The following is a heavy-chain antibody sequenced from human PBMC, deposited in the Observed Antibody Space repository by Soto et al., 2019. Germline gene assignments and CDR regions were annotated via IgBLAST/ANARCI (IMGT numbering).Heavy chain of an antibody. D-gene: IGHD4-17*01. Sequence: SETLSLTCAVSGGSISSGGYSWSWIRQPPGKGLEWIGYIYHSGSTYYNPSLKSRVTISVDRSKNQFSLKLSSVTAADTAAYYCARSQTTATSYDYWGQGTLVTVSS. V-gene: IGHV4-30-2*01. J-gene: IGHJ4*02. CDR1: GGSISSGGYS. CDR2: IYHSGST. CDR3: ARSQTTATSYDY.